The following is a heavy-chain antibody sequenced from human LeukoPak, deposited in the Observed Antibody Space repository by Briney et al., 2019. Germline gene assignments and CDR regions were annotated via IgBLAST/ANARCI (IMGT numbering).Heavy chain of an antibody. J-gene: IGHJ3*02. V-gene: IGHV3-21*01. CDR2: ISSSSSYI. D-gene: IGHD3-22*01. CDR1: GFTFSIYS. CDR3: ARAEDDYYDSSGYYPVAFDI. Sequence: GGSLRLSCAASGFTFSIYSMNWVRQAPGKGLEWVSSISSSSSYIYYADSVKGRFTISRDNAKNSLYLQMNSLRAEDTAVYYCARAEDDYYDSSGYYPVAFDIWGQGTMVTVSS.